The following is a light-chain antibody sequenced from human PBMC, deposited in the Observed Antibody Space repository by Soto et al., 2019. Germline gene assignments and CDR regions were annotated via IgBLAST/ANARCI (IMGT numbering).Light chain of an antibody. CDR3: QHYNSYSEA. J-gene: IGKJ1*01. CDR2: KAS. CDR1: RTISSW. V-gene: IGKV1-5*03. Sequence: DIQRTQSPSTLSGSVGDRVTSTCRARRTISSWLALYQQKPGNAPKLLIYKASTLKSGVPSRFSGSGSGTEFTLTISSLQPDDFATYYCQHYNSYSEAFGQGTKVDIK.